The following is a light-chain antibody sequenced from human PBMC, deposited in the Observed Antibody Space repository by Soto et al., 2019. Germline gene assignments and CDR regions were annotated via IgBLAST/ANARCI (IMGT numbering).Light chain of an antibody. CDR1: QNIGTY. CDR3: QQSSTIPYT. Sequence: DIPMTQSPSSLPASVGDRVTLTFRASQNIGTYLNWYQQKPAKVPKLPKYAASSLQSGVLSRLSRSGSGTDFTGTISSLPTADFAAYDWQQSSTIPYTIGQGTKLE. V-gene: IGKV1-39*01. J-gene: IGKJ2*01. CDR2: AAS.